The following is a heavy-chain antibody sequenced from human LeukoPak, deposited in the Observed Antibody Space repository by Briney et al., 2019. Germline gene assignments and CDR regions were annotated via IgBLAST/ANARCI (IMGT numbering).Heavy chain of an antibody. CDR2: INSDGSST. V-gene: IGHV3-74*01. CDR1: GFTFSSYW. J-gene: IGHJ4*02. CDR3: VVGGSPGY. Sequence: GGSLRLSCEASGFTFSSYWMHWVRQAPGKGLVWVSRINSDGSSTTYADSVKGRFTVSRDNAKNTLYLQMNSLRVEDTAVYYCVVGGSPGYWGQGTLVTVSS. D-gene: IGHD2-15*01.